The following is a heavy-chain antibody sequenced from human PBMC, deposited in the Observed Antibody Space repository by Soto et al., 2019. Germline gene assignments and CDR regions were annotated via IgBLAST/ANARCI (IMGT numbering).Heavy chain of an antibody. CDR1: GFTFSSYW. D-gene: IGHD3-16*02. J-gene: IGHJ3*02. V-gene: IGHV3-7*05. CDR3: ARMYDYVWGSYRPTQRGAFDI. Sequence: GGSLRLSCAASGFTFSSYWMSWVRQAPGKGLEWVANIKQDGSEKYYVDSVKGRFTISRDNAKNSLYLQMNSLRAEDTAVYYCARMYDYVWGSYRPTQRGAFDIWGQGTMVTVSS. CDR2: IKQDGSEK.